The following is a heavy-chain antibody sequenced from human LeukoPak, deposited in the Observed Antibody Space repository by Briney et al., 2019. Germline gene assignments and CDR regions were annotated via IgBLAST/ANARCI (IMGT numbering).Heavy chain of an antibody. CDR3: ARDYFGSGSQLIDP. Sequence: ASVTVSCKASGYTFAVYYIHWVRQAPGQGLEWLGWVSPNSGGTNYAQKFQGRVTMTSDTSISTAYMELRSLRSDDTAVYYCARDYFGSGSQLIDPWGQGTLVTVSS. CDR1: GYTFAVYY. CDR2: VSPNSGGT. D-gene: IGHD3-10*01. J-gene: IGHJ5*02. V-gene: IGHV1-2*02.